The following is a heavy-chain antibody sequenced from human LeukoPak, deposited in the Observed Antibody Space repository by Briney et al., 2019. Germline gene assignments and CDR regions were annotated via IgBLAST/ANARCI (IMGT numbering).Heavy chain of an antibody. D-gene: IGHD5-24*01. Sequence: GGSLRLSCAASGFTFSNYDMHWVRQAPGKGLEWVAFIRYDGSDKYYVDSVKGRFTISRDNSRNILYLQMNSLTAEDTAVYYCAKNRVGHNYADAFEIWGQRTMVRVCS. V-gene: IGHV3-30*02. J-gene: IGHJ3*02. CDR3: AKNRVGHNYADAFEI. CDR1: GFTFSNYD. CDR2: IRYDGSDK.